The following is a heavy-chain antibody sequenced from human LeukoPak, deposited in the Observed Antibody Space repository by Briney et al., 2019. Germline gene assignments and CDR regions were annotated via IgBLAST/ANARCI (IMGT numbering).Heavy chain of an antibody. Sequence: PGGSLRLSCAASGFAFNTYWMSWVRQAPGKGLEWVASIKEDGSEKYYVDSVKGRFTISRDNAKNSLHLQLNSLRAEDTAVYYCARVDPRFLGWFDTWGQGNLVTVSS. V-gene: IGHV3-7*01. J-gene: IGHJ5*02. CDR3: ARVDPRFLGWFDT. CDR1: GFAFNTYW. D-gene: IGHD3-3*01. CDR2: IKEDGSEK.